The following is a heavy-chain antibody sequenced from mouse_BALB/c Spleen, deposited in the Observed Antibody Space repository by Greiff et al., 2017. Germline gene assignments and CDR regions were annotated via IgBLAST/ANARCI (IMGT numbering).Heavy chain of an antibody. V-gene: IGHV2-6-7*01. CDR3: ARDGFILHAMDY. Sequence: VKLMESGPGLVAPSQSLSITCTASGFSLTGYGVNWVRQPPGKGLEWLGMIWGDGSTDYNSALKSRLNISKDNSKSHIFLKMNSLQTDDTARYYCARDGFILHAMDYWGQGTSVTVSS. CDR1: GFSLTGYG. D-gene: IGHD1-1*01. CDR2: IWGDGST. J-gene: IGHJ4*01.